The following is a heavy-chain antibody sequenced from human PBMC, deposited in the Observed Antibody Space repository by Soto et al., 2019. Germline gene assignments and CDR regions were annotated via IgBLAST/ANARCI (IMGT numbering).Heavy chain of an antibody. V-gene: IGHV1-8*01. J-gene: IGHJ6*03. CDR2: MNPNSGNT. D-gene: IGHD3-3*01. CDR1: GYTFTSYD. Sequence: GASVKVSCKASGYTFTSYDINWVRQATGQGLEWMGWMNPNSGNTGYAQKFQGRVTMTRNTSISTAYMELSSLRSEDTAVYYCARGRRITIFGVVPTGFHMDVWGKGTTVTVSS. CDR3: ARGRRITIFGVVPTGFHMDV.